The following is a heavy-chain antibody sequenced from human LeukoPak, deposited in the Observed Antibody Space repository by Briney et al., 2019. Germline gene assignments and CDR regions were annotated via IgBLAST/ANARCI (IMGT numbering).Heavy chain of an antibody. CDR3: AREPIVATPNEMDY. CDR1: GYTFTGYY. Sequence: ASVKVSCKASGYTFTGYYMHWVRQAPGQGLEWMGWISAYNGNTHYAQKLQGRVTMTTDTSTSTAYMELRSLRSDDTAVYYCAREPIVATPNEMDYWGQGTLVTVSS. J-gene: IGHJ4*02. D-gene: IGHD5-12*01. V-gene: IGHV1-18*04. CDR2: ISAYNGNT.